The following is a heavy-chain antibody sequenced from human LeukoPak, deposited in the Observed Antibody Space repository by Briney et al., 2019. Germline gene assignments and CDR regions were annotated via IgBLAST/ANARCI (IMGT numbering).Heavy chain of an antibody. V-gene: IGHV4-61*02. CDR1: GGSISSGSYY. D-gene: IGHD3-3*01. Sequence: PSQTLSLTCTVSGGSISSGSYYWSWIRQPAGKGLEWIGRIYTSGSTNYNPSLKRRVTISVDTSKNQFSLKLSSVTAADTAVYYCARDREAPYDFWSGYLGGGNWFDPWGQGTLVTVSS. CDR2: IYTSGST. CDR3: ARDREAPYDFWSGYLGGGNWFDP. J-gene: IGHJ5*02.